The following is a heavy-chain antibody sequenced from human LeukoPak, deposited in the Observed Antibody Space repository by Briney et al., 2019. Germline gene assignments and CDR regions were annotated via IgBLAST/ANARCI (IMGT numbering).Heavy chain of an antibody. J-gene: IGHJ4*02. D-gene: IGHD6-13*01. V-gene: IGHV4-59*08. CDR1: GGSVSRYY. CDR3: AKQDRGTGIAAGLDY. CDR2: ISYSGGT. Sequence: SETLSLTCTVSGGSVSRYYWSWIRQPPGKGLEWIGYISYSGGTNYNPSLKSRVTISVDMSKNHFSLRLSSVTAADTAVYYCAKQDRGTGIAAGLDYWGQGTLVTVSS.